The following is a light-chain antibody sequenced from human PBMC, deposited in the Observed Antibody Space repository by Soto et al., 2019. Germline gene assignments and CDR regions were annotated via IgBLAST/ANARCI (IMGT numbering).Light chain of an antibody. CDR1: QDISKY. Sequence: DIQMTQSPSSLSASVGDRVIIACQASQDISKYLNWYQFRPGQAPKLLIYDASNLETGVPSRFRGSGSGTHFSLTITSLQPEDVATYYCQQYDNLLALTFGGGTKVQIK. CDR2: DAS. J-gene: IGKJ4*01. CDR3: QQYDNLLALT. V-gene: IGKV1-33*01.